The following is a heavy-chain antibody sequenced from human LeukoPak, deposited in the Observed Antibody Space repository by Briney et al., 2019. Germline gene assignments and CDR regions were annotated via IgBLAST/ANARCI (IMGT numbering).Heavy chain of an antibody. Sequence: ASVKVSCKASGGTFSSYTISWVRQAPGQGLELMGRIIPILGIANYAQKFQGRVTITADKSTSTAYMELSSLRSEDTAVYYCARGMTDSDYYYYMDVWGKGTTVTVSS. CDR2: IIPILGIA. D-gene: IGHD1-14*01. V-gene: IGHV1-69*02. CDR3: ARGMTDSDYYYYMDV. J-gene: IGHJ6*03. CDR1: GGTFSSYT.